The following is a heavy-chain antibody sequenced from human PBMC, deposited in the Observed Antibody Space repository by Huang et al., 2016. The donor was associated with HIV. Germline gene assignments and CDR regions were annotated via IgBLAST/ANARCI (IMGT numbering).Heavy chain of an antibody. V-gene: IGHV1-18*01. Sequence: QVQLVQSGGEVMQPGASVRVTCKASGYDFGSYGMSGVRQAPGHGLEWLGLFGRDSRDTSSAQKFHGRVTMTTDTSTTTTYMELRSLRSDDTAMYYCARDPYYSNRWKRNDASFLWGQGTMITVSS. CDR3: ARDPYYSNRWKRNDASFL. J-gene: IGHJ3*01. CDR1: GYDFGSYG. D-gene: IGHD4-4*01. CDR2: FGRDSRDT.